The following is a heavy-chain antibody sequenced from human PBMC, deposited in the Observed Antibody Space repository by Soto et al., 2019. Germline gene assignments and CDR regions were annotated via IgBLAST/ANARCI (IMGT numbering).Heavy chain of an antibody. D-gene: IGHD3-3*01. CDR3: ARAYFDFWSGYNKGPGSYGFNI. Sequence: SVKVSCKASGGDFSSYTINWVRQAPGQGLEWMGRITPTLGRTYHAQNFQGRVSITAERSTSTAYMELSSLRSGDTAVYYCARAYFDFWSGYNKGPGSYGFNIWGQGTMVTVSS. CDR2: ITPTLGRT. CDR1: GGDFSSYT. V-gene: IGHV1-69*02. J-gene: IGHJ3*02.